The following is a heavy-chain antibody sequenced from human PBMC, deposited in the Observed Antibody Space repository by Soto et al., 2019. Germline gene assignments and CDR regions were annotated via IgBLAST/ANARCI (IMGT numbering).Heavy chain of an antibody. CDR1: GFTFSSYA. D-gene: IGHD3-9*01. Sequence: EVQLLESGGGLVQPGGSLRLSCAASGFTFSSYAMSWVRQAPGKGLEWVSAISGSGGSTYYADSVKGRFTISRDNSKNTLYLQMNSLRAEDTAVYYCAKGRVLRYFDWLSEFDYWGQGTLVTVSS. V-gene: IGHV3-23*01. CDR2: ISGSGGST. J-gene: IGHJ4*02. CDR3: AKGRVLRYFDWLSEFDY.